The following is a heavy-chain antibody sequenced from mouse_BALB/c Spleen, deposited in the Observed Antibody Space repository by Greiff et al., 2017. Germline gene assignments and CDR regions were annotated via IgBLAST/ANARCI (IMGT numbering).Heavy chain of an antibody. D-gene: IGHD2-14*01. CDR1: GFAFSSYD. CDR2: ISSGGGST. Sequence: EVQRVESGGGLVKPGGSLKLSCAASGFAFSSYDMSWVRQTPEKRLEWVAYISSGGGSTYYPDTVKGRFTISRDNAKNTLYLQMSSLKSEDTAMYYCARYDEDYYAMDYWGQGTSVTVSS. CDR3: ARYDEDYYAMDY. V-gene: IGHV5-12-1*01. J-gene: IGHJ4*01.